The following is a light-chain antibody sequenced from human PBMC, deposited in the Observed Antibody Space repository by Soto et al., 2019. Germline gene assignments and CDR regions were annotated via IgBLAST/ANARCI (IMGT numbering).Light chain of an antibody. Sequence: EIMMTQSPATLSVSPGERATLSCRASQSVSSNLAWYQQKPGQAPRLLIYGASTRATGIPARFSGSGSGTECTLTISSLQSEDFAVYYCQQYNNWPWTFGQGTKVEIK. J-gene: IGKJ1*01. CDR3: QQYNNWPWT. V-gene: IGKV3-15*01. CDR2: GAS. CDR1: QSVSSN.